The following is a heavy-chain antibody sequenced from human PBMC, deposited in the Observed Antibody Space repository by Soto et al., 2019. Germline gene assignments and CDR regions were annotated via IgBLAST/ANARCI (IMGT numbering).Heavy chain of an antibody. D-gene: IGHD1-1*01. J-gene: IGHJ4*02. Sequence: QVHLVQSGAEVKKPGASVKVSCKGSGYAFTTYGITWVRQAPGQGLEWMGWISAHNGNTNYAQKLQGRVTVTRDTSTSTAYMELRSLRSDDTAVYYCERGRYVDYWGQGALVTVSS. V-gene: IGHV1-18*01. CDR3: ERGRYVDY. CDR2: ISAHNGNT. CDR1: GYAFTTYG.